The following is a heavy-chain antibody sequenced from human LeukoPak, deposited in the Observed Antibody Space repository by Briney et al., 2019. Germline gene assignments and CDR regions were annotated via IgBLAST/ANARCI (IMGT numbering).Heavy chain of an antibody. J-gene: IGHJ6*03. Sequence: GGSLRLSCAASGFTFSTYGMNWVRQAPGKGLEWVSYISSSGSTIYYVDSVKGRFTISRDNARNSLSLQMNSLRAEDTAVYYCARVGVGYCSGGICYRNYMDVWGKGTTVTVSS. CDR1: GFTFSTYG. CDR3: ARVGVGYCSGGICYRNYMDV. D-gene: IGHD2-15*01. V-gene: IGHV3-48*04. CDR2: ISSSGSTI.